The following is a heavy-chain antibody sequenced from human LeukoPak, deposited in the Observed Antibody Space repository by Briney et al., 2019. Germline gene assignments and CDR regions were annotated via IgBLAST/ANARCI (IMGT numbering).Heavy chain of an antibody. CDR2: IWFDGSNK. J-gene: IGHJ3*02. D-gene: IGHD6-13*01. Sequence: GGSLRLSCAASAFTFSSYGMHWVRQAPGKGLEWVAVIWFDGSNKYYADSVKGRFTISRDNSKNTLYLQMNSLSAEDTAVCYCARGKEQQLYAFDIWGQGTMVTVSS. CDR3: ARGKEQQLYAFDI. CDR1: AFTFSSYG. V-gene: IGHV3-33*08.